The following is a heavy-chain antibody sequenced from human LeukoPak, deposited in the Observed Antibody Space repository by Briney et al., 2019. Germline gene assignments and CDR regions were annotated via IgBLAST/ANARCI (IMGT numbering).Heavy chain of an antibody. J-gene: IGHJ6*04. CDR1: GGSISSYY. CDR3: ARVDIVAAGPNYYYGMDV. CDR2: IYYSGST. Sequence: SETLSLTCTVSGGSISSYYWSWIRQPPGKGLEWIGYIYYSGSTNYNPFLKSRVTISVDTSKNQFSLKLSSVTAADTAVYYCARVDIVAAGPNYYYGMDVWGKGTTVTVSS. V-gene: IGHV4-59*01. D-gene: IGHD5-12*01.